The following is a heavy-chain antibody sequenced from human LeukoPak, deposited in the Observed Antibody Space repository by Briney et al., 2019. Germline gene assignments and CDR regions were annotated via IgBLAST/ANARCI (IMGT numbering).Heavy chain of an antibody. CDR2: IRYDGINK. Sequence: PGGSLRLSCAASGFTFSSYGMHWVRQAPGKGLEWVAFIRYDGINKYYADSVKGRFTISRDNSKNTLYLQMNSLRAEDTAVYYCAKNIDSSGWQWGQGTLVTVSS. CDR3: AKNIDSSGWQ. J-gene: IGHJ4*02. D-gene: IGHD6-19*01. V-gene: IGHV3-30*02. CDR1: GFTFSSYG.